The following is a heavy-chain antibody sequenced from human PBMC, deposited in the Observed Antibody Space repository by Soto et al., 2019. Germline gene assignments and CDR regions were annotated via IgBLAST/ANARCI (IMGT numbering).Heavy chain of an antibody. CDR1: GGSFTSNNW. CDR3: ASRDPGTSVDY. Sequence: SETLSFTCAVSGGSFTSNNWWTWVRQPPGQGLEWIGEIYRTGSTNYNPSLKSRVTISLDKSENQFSLKVTSLTAADTAVYYCASRDPGTSVDYWGQGTLVTVSS. J-gene: IGHJ4*02. V-gene: IGHV4-4*02. CDR2: IYRTGST. D-gene: IGHD1-7*01.